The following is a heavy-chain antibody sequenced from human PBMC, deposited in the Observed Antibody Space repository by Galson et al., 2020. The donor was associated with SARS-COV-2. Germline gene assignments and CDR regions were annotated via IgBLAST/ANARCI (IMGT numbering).Heavy chain of an antibody. Sequence: ASVKVSCKASGYTFTSYYMHWVRQAPGQGLEWMGIINPSGGSTSYAQKFQGRVTMTRDTSTSTVYMELSSLRSEDTAVYYCARAGQLTTVTTSAEYYYYYYGMGVWGQGTTVTVSS. D-gene: IGHD4-17*01. V-gene: IGHV1-46*03. CDR3: ARAGQLTTVTTSAEYYYYYYGMGV. CDR2: INPSGGST. J-gene: IGHJ6*02. CDR1: GYTFTSYY.